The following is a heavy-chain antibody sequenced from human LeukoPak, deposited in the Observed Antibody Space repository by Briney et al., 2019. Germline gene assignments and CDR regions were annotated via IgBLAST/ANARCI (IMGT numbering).Heavy chain of an antibody. Sequence: GGSLRLSCAASGFTFSSYAMHWVRQAPGKGLEWVAVISYDGSNKYYADSVKGRCTISRDNSKNTLYLEMNSLRADDTAVYYCAMGGPVAVTHNWFDPWGQGTLVTVSS. J-gene: IGHJ5*02. CDR3: AMGGPVAVTHNWFDP. CDR1: GFTFSSYA. V-gene: IGHV3-30-3*01. D-gene: IGHD6-19*01. CDR2: ISYDGSNK.